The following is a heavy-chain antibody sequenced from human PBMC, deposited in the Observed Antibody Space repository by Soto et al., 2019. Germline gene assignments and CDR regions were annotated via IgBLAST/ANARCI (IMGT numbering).Heavy chain of an antibody. CDR3: AKDAERGYSYGSNFDY. V-gene: IGHV3-23*01. J-gene: IGHJ4*02. CDR2: ISGSGGST. Sequence: GSLRLSCAASGFTFSSYAMSWVRQAPGKGLEWVSAISGSGGSTYYADSVKGRFTISRDNSKNTLYLQMNSLRAEDTAVYYCAKDAERGYSYGSNFDYWGQGTLVTVSS. D-gene: IGHD5-18*01. CDR1: GFTFSSYA.